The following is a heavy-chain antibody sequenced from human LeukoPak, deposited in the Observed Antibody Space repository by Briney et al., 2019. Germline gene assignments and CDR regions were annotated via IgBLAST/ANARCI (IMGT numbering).Heavy chain of an antibody. CDR3: ARLNDYVWGSYRLETPYFDY. CDR2: IYYSGST. J-gene: IGHJ4*02. CDR1: GGSISSSSYY. Sequence: SETLSLTCTVSGGSISSSSYYWGWIRQPPGKGLEWIGSIYYSGSTYYNPSLKSRVTISVDTSKNQFSLKLSSVTAADTAVYYGARLNDYVWGSYRLETPYFDYWGQGTLVTVSS. V-gene: IGHV4-39*01. D-gene: IGHD3-16*02.